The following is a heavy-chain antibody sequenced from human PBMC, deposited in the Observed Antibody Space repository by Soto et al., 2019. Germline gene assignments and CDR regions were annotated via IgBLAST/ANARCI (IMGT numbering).Heavy chain of an antibody. D-gene: IGHD3-22*01. Sequence: PGGSLRLSCAASDFTFSNAWIKLVRQAPGKGPEWVRRIQSNTHGATTDIAAPVKGRFAITRDDSKNRVDMLMNSLKADDTGIYYCSTYCYSTMIVVRFDYWGHGTLVTVSS. CDR3: STYCYSTMIVVRFDY. CDR1: DFTFSNAW. CDR2: IQSNTHGATT. J-gene: IGHJ4*01. V-gene: IGHV3-15*07.